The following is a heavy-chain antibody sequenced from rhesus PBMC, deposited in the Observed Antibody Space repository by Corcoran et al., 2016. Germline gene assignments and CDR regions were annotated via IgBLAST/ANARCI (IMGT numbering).Heavy chain of an antibody. CDR2: IYGGSGST. D-gene: IGHD4-35*01. CDR3: ARGDYGNLRAFDY. Sequence: QVQLQESGPGLVKPSETLSLTCAVSGYSISSGYGWGWIRQPPGKGLEWIGQIYGGSGSTYYNPPLESRFTVSKDTSKNQFSLKLSSVTAADTAVYYCARGDYGNLRAFDYWGQGVLVTVSS. V-gene: IGHV4-127*01. CDR1: GYSISSGYG. J-gene: IGHJ4*01.